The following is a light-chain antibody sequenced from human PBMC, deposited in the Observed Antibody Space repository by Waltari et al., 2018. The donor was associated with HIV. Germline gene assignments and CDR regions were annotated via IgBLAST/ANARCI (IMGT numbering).Light chain of an antibody. CDR2: GNN. J-gene: IGLJ2*01. CDR3: QSFDRSLSAWV. Sequence: QSVLTQPPSVSGAPGQRVTISCTGSSSNIGAGYDVHWYQQLPGTAPQLLIYGNNNRPSGVPYRFSGSKSDTSASLAITGLQAEDEADYYCQSFDRSLSAWVFGGGTKLTVL. V-gene: IGLV1-40*01. CDR1: SSNIGAGYD.